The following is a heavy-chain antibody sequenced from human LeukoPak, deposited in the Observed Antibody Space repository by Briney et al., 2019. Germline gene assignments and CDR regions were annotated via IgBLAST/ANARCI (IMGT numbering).Heavy chain of an antibody. D-gene: IGHD3-10*01. CDR2: MSRSGDII. J-gene: IGHJ4*02. V-gene: IGHV3-48*01. CDR3: ARDVYFGSGSPRLDY. Sequence: GGSLRLSCAASGFTFSDYNMNWVRQVPGKGLESVSYMSRSGDIIYYADSVKGRFTISRDNAKNSLYLQMNSLRAEDTAVYYCARDVYFGSGSPRLDYWGQGTLVTVSS. CDR1: GFTFSDYN.